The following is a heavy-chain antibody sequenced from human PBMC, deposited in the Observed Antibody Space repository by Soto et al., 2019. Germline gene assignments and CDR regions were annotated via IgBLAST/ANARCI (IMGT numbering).Heavy chain of an antibody. CDR3: ARAVYDSGLCDY. Sequence: EVQLVQSGPEVRKPGESLKISCQGSGYRFTRYWIAWVRQMPGKGLEWMGIIYPDDSDTAYSPSFQGQVTISADRSINTAYLQWSSLTASDTAMYYCARAVYDSGLCDYWGQGTLVTVSS. CDR1: GYRFTRYW. V-gene: IGHV5-51*03. D-gene: IGHD2-8*01. J-gene: IGHJ4*02. CDR2: IYPDDSDT.